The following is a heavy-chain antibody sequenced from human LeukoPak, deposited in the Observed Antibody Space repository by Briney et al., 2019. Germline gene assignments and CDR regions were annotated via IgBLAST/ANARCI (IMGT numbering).Heavy chain of an antibody. CDR3: ARDQYGDYDFDY. Sequence: GRSLRLSCAASGFTFSTYGMHWVRQALGKGLEWVAVMSYDGSNKYYADSVKGRFTISRDNSKNTLSLQMNSLRPEDTAVYYCARDQYGDYDFDYWGQGTLVTVSS. V-gene: IGHV3-30*03. J-gene: IGHJ4*02. CDR2: MSYDGSNK. CDR1: GFTFSTYG. D-gene: IGHD4-17*01.